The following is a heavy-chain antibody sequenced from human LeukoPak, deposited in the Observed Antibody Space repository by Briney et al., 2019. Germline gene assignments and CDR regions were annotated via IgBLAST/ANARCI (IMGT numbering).Heavy chain of an antibody. CDR3: ARVPAAAGTDDAFDI. V-gene: IGHV1-46*01. J-gene: IGHJ3*02. CDR1: GYTFTSYY. D-gene: IGHD6-13*01. Sequence: ASVKVSCKASGYTFTSYYMHWVRQAPGQGLEWMGIINPSGGSTSYAQKFQGRVTMTRDTSTSTVYMELSSLRSEDTAVYYCARVPAAAGTDDAFDIWGQGTMVTVSS. CDR2: INPSGGST.